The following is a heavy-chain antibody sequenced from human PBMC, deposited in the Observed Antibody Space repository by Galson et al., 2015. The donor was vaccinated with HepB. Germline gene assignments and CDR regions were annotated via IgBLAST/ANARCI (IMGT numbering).Heavy chain of an antibody. CDR3: ASSLLRFLEWFYYFDY. CDR1: GFTVSSYA. Sequence: SLRLSCAASGFTVSSYAMHWVRQAPGKGLEGVAVISYDGSNKYYADSVKGRFTISRDNSKNTLYLQMNSLRAEDTAVYYCASSLLRFLEWFYYFDYWGQGTLVTVSS. J-gene: IGHJ4*02. CDR2: ISYDGSNK. D-gene: IGHD3-3*01. V-gene: IGHV3-30*04.